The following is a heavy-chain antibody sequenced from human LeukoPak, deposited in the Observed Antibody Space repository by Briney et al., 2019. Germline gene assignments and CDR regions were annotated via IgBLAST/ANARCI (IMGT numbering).Heavy chain of an antibody. CDR1: GFSFTNYA. D-gene: IGHD1-7*01. CDR3: ASMNWNYYFDY. CDR2: ISGSGGST. Sequence: PGGSLRLSCAASGFSFTNYAMTWVRQAPGKGLEWVSSISGSGGSTYYADSVKGRFTISRDNAKNSLYLQMNSLRAEDTAVYYCASMNWNYYFDYWGQGTLVTVSS. J-gene: IGHJ4*02. V-gene: IGHV3-23*01.